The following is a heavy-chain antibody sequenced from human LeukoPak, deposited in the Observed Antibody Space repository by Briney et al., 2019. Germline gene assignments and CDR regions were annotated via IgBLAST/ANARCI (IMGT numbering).Heavy chain of an antibody. Sequence: PSETLSLTCAVYGGSFSGYYWSWIRQPPGKGLEWIGEINHSGSTNYNPSLKCRVTISVDTSKNQFSLKLSSVTAADTAVYYCARAGVMDVWGKGTTVTVSS. V-gene: IGHV4-34*01. CDR3: ARAGVMDV. CDR1: GGSFSGYY. J-gene: IGHJ6*03. CDR2: INHSGST. D-gene: IGHD2-8*01.